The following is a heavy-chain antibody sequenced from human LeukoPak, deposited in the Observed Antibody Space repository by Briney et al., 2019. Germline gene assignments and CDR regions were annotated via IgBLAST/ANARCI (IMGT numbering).Heavy chain of an antibody. V-gene: IGHV3-21*01. CDR2: ISSSSSYI. D-gene: IGHD6-13*01. J-gene: IGHJ4*02. Sequence: GGSLRLSCAASGFTFSSYSMNWVRQAPGKGLEWVSSISSSSSYIYYADSVKGRFTISRDNAKNSLYLQMNSLRAEDTAVYYCARLSIAAPGSDYWGQGTLVTVSS. CDR3: ARLSIAAPGSDY. CDR1: GFTFSSYS.